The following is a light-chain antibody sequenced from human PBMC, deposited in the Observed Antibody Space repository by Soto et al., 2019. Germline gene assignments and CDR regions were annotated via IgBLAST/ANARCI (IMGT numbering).Light chain of an antibody. CDR2: DVS. Sequence: QSALTQPAAVSGSPGQSITISCTGTNGDIGGYNYVSWYQQHPGKAPRLMIYDVSNRPSGVSYRFSGSKSGNTASLTISGLQAEDEADYYCSSYTSRSTLGVFGGGTKVTVL. J-gene: IGLJ2*01. CDR1: NGDIGGYNY. CDR3: SSYTSRSTLGV. V-gene: IGLV2-14*03.